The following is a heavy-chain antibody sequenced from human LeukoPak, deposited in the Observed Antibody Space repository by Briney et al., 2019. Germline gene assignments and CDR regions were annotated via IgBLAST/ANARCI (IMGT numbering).Heavy chain of an antibody. Sequence: PGGSLRLSCAASGFTFSSYSMNWVRQAPGKGLEWVSSISSSSSYIYYADSVKGRFTISRDNAKNSLYLQMSSLRAEDTAVYYCARDDPYYYDSTGGYWGQGTLVTVSS. CDR3: ARDDPYYYDSTGGY. CDR1: GFTFSSYS. D-gene: IGHD3-22*01. CDR2: ISSSSSYI. J-gene: IGHJ4*02. V-gene: IGHV3-21*01.